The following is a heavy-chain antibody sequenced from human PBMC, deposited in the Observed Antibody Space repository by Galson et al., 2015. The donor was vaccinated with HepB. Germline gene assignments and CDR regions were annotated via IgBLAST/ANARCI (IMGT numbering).Heavy chain of an antibody. CDR1: DYGFPDYW. Sequence: QSGAEVKKPGESLKISCKTSDYGFPDYWIGWVRQMPGKGLEWVGLIYPGDSTTRYSPSFQGQVTISADKSINTAYLHWSSLKASDTAIFYCARFGRFFDYWGQGTLVTVSS. J-gene: IGHJ4*02. V-gene: IGHV5-51*03. CDR3: ARFGRFFDY. CDR2: IYPGDSTT. D-gene: IGHD3-10*01.